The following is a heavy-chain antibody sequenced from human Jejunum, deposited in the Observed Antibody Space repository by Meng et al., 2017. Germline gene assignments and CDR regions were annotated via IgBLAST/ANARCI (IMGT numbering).Heavy chain of an antibody. CDR2: IFYSGTT. D-gene: IGHD6-13*01. Sequence: LRQESGQGLVQPSGTLSLSLAVAGCSISTSGSYWGWIRKSPGKGLEWIGSIFYSGTTYYNPSLKRRVTISIETSKNQFCLKMNSVTAADTAVYYCARHTAGFGPWGQGTLVTVSS. J-gene: IGHJ5*02. V-gene: IGHV4-39*07. CDR3: ARHTAGFGP. CDR1: GCSISTSGSY.